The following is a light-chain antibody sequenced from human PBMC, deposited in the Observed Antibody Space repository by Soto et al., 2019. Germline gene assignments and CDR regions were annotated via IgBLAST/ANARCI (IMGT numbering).Light chain of an antibody. J-gene: IGLJ2*01. CDR1: SGHSSYA. CDR3: QTWVTGIVV. CDR2: LNIDGSH. Sequence: QPVLTQSPSASASLGASVKLTCTLSSGHSSYAIAWHQQQPEKGPRYLMNLNIDGSHSKGDGIPDCLSGSSSGAERYLTISSLQSEDEADYYCQTWVTGIVVFGGGTKLTVL. V-gene: IGLV4-69*01.